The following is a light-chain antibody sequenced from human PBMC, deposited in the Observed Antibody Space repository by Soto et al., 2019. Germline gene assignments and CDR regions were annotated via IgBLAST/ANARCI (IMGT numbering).Light chain of an antibody. J-gene: IGLJ1*01. CDR1: SSDVGAYNY. CDR3: SSYTSNTTPYV. Sequence: QSVLTQPASVSGSPGQSIAISCTGTSSDVGAYNYVSWYQQHPGKVPKLVIYDVTNRPSGVSDRFSGSKSGNPASLTIPGLQAEDEADYYCSSYTSNTTPYVFGTGTKVTVL. V-gene: IGLV2-14*01. CDR2: DVT.